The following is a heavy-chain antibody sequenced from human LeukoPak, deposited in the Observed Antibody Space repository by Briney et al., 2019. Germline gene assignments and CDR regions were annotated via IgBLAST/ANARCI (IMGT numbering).Heavy chain of an antibody. J-gene: IGHJ5*02. CDR3: ARGEYYYDTSGYASEGHWFDP. CDR1: GFTFSSYE. V-gene: IGHV3-48*03. Sequence: GGSLRLSCAASGFTFSSYEMNWVRQAPGKGLEWVSYISSSGSTIYYADSVKGRFTISRDNAKNSLYLQMNSLRAEDTAVYYCARGEYYYDTSGYASEGHWFDPWGQGTLVTVSS. CDR2: ISSSGSTI. D-gene: IGHD3-22*01.